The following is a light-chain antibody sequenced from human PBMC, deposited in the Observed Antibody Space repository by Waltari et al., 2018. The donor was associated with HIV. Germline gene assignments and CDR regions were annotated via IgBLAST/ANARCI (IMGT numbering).Light chain of an antibody. CDR1: SSSIGSNY. Sequence: QSVLTQPPSASGTPGQRVTISCSGSSSSIGSNYVYWYQQLPGTAPKLLIYRNNQRPSGFPDRFSGSKSGTSASLAISGLRSEDAADYYCAAWDDSLSGYVFGTGTNVTVL. CDR3: AAWDDSLSGYV. CDR2: RNN. V-gene: IGLV1-47*01. J-gene: IGLJ1*01.